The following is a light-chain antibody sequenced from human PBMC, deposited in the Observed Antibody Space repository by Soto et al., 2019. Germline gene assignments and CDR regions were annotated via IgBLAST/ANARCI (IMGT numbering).Light chain of an antibody. CDR3: QQYVTAPT. J-gene: IGKJ1*01. Sequence: IVLTQSPGTLSLSPGERATLSCRASQSVSSSHLAWYQQKPGQAPRLLIYGTSIRATGIPDRFSGSGSGTDFTLTISRLEPEDFAVYYCQQYVTAPTFGQGTKVEIK. CDR1: QSVSSSH. CDR2: GTS. V-gene: IGKV3-20*01.